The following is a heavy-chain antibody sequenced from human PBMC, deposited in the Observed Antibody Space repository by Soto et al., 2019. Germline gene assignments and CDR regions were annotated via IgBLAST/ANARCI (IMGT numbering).Heavy chain of an antibody. CDR1: GYTFTDYY. CDR2: HNPNSGGT. V-gene: IGHV1-2*04. Sequence: ASVKVSCKASGYTFTDYYIHWVRQAPGQGLEWMGWHNPNSGGTNYAQKFQGWVTMTRDTSISTAYMELSSLGSDDTAVYYCARGRLYFGEIQFDYWGQGTLVTVSS. CDR3: ARGRLYFGEIQFDY. J-gene: IGHJ4*02. D-gene: IGHD3-10*01.